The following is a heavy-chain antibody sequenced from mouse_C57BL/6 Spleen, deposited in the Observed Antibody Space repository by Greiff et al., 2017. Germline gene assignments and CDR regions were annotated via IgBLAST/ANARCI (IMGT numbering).Heavy chain of an antibody. CDR2: SRNKANDYTT. V-gene: IGHV7-1*01. J-gene: IGHJ4*01. Sequence: EVKVVESGGGLVQSGRSLRLSCATSGFTFSDFYMEWVRQAPGKGLEWIAASRNKANDYTTEYSASVKGRFIVSRDTSQSILYLQMNALRAEDTAIYYCARGLSGAMDYWGQGTSVTVSS. CDR3: ARGLSGAMDY. CDR1: GFTFSDFY. D-gene: IGHD1-1*01.